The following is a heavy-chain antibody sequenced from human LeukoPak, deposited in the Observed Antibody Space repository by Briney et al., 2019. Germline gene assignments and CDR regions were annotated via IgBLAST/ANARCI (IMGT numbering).Heavy chain of an antibody. CDR3: ARAVEYDY. Sequence: KPSETLSLTCAVYGGSFSGYYWSWIRQPPGKGLEWIGEINHSGSTNYNPSLKSRVTISVDTSKNQFSLKLSSVTAADTAVYYCARAVEYDYWGQGTLVTVSS. V-gene: IGHV4-34*01. CDR2: INHSGST. CDR1: GGSFSGYY. D-gene: IGHD3-3*01. J-gene: IGHJ4*02.